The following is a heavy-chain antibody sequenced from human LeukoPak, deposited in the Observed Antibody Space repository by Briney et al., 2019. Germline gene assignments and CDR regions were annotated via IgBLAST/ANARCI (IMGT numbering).Heavy chain of an antibody. CDR2: FYPENDET. J-gene: IGHJ6*02. Sequence: ASVKVSCKVSGYTPTELSMHSVRQAPGKGLEWGGGFYPENDETVYEQKFQGRVPMTEDISTDTAYMELSSLRSEDTAVYYCATAPRAASVAVALPDYYYYGMDVWGRGTTVTVSS. CDR3: ATAPRAASVAVALPDYYYYGMDV. V-gene: IGHV1-24*01. CDR1: GYTPTELS. D-gene: IGHD6-19*01.